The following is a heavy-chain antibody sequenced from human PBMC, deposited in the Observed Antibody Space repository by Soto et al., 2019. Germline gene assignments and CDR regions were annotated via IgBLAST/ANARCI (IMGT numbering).Heavy chain of an antibody. D-gene: IGHD3-22*01. CDR1: GYTFSGYY. V-gene: IGHV1-2*04. CDR3: ARGASSVVGRDAFDI. CDR2: INPNSGDR. Sequence: ASVKVSCKASGYTFSGYYVYWVRQAPGQGLEWMGWINPNSGDRNYAQKFQGWVTMTRDTSISTAYMELRSLKSDDTAVYYCARGASSVVGRDAFDIWGRGTMVTVSS. J-gene: IGHJ3*02.